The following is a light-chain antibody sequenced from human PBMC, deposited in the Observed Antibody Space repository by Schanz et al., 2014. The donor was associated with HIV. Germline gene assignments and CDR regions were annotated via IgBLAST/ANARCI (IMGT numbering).Light chain of an antibody. CDR3: QHYGSSKWT. CDR2: ATS. Sequence: EIVLTQSPATLSLSPGERATLSCRASQSIRASDLAWYQQKRDQPPRLVIYATSTRAAGIPDRFSGTGSGTDFTLTISRLEPEDFAVYYCQHYGSSKWTFGQGTKVEIK. V-gene: IGKV3-20*01. J-gene: IGKJ1*01. CDR1: QSIRASD.